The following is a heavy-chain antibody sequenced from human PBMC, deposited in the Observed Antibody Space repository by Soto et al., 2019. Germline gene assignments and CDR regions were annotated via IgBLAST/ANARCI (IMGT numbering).Heavy chain of an antibody. Sequence: QVQLVESGGGVVQPGRSLRLSCAASGFIFSSYAMHRVRQAPGKGLEWVAVISYDGSNKYYADSVKGRLTISRDNSKNALYLQMNSLRAEDTAVYYCAREYGIGGAVFDFWGQGTMVTVSS. CDR2: ISYDGSNK. V-gene: IGHV3-30-3*01. D-gene: IGHD1-26*01. CDR1: GFIFSSYA. CDR3: AREYGIGGAVFDF. J-gene: IGHJ3*01.